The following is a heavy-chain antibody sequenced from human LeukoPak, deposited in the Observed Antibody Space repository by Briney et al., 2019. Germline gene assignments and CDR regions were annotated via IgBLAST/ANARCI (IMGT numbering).Heavy chain of an antibody. CDR2: ISGSGGST. CDR1: GFTFSNYA. D-gene: IGHD4-23*01. Sequence: GGSLRLSCAASGFTFSNYAMSWVRQAPGKGLEWVSAISGSGGSTYYADSVKGRFTISRDNSQNTLYLQMNSLRAEDTAVYYCAKYDYGGNGVFDYWGQGTLVTVSS. CDR3: AKYDYGGNGVFDY. V-gene: IGHV3-23*01. J-gene: IGHJ4*02.